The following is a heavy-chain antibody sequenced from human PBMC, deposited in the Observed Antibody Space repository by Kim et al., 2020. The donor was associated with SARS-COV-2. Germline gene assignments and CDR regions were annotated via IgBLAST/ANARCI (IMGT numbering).Heavy chain of an antibody. CDR3: ARDPVPAN. J-gene: IGHJ3*01. CDR2: GGST. V-gene: IGHV3-53*01. Sequence: GGSTYYADSVKGRFTISRDNSKNTLYLQMNSLRAEDTAVYYCARDPVPANWGQGTMVTVSS. D-gene: IGHD2-2*01.